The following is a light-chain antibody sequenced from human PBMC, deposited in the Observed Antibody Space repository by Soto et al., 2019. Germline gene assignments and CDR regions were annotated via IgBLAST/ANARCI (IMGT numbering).Light chain of an antibody. J-gene: IGKJ5*01. Sequence: DIQMTQSPSFVSASVGDRVTITCRASQGISRWLAWYQQRPGKAPELLIYGASSLQSGVPSRFSGSGSGIAFTLTIRSLEPEDFATYYWHQANRFPFTFGQGTRLEIK. CDR1: QGISRW. CDR3: HQANRFPFT. V-gene: IGKV1-12*01. CDR2: GAS.